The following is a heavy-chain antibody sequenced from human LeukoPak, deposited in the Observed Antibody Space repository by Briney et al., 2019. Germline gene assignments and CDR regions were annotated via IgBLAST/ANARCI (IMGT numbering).Heavy chain of an antibody. CDR2: IYYSGST. V-gene: IGHV4-59*01. CDR1: GGSISSYY. D-gene: IGHD2-2*01. J-gene: IGHJ6*02. CDR3: AGLGYCSSTSCYHYYYYYGMDV. Sequence: SETLSLTCTVSGGSISSYYWSWIRQPPGKGLEWIGYIYYSGSTNYNPSLKSRVTISVDTSKNQFSLKLNSVTAADTAVYYCAGLGYCSSTSCYHYYYYYGMDVWGQGTTVTVSS.